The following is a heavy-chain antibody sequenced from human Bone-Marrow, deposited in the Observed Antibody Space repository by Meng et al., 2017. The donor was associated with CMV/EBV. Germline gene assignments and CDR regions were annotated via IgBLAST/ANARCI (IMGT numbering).Heavy chain of an antibody. J-gene: IGHJ6*02. CDR2: INPSGGST. CDR3: ASLGGSSRYYYYYGMDV. D-gene: IGHD6-6*01. Sequence: ASVKVSCKASGYTFTSYYMHWVRQAPGQGLEWMGIINPSGGSTSYAQKFQGRVTMTRDTSTSTVYMELSSLRAEDTAVYYCASLGGSSRYYYYYGMDVWGQGTTVTVSS. V-gene: IGHV1-46*01. CDR1: GYTFTSYY.